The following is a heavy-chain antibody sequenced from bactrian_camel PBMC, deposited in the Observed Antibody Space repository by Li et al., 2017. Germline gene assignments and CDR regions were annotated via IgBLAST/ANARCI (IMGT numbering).Heavy chain of an antibody. D-gene: IGHD1*01. CDR3: VALAWGFNY. CDR1: GFTFSIYA. CDR2: SAGGGRT. J-gene: IGHJ4*01. V-gene: IGHV3S10*01. Sequence: VQLVESGGGLVQPGGSLRLSCAASGFTFSIYAMSWVRQAPGKGLEWVSSAGGGRTHYADSVKGRFTISKDNAMNTAYLQMDSLKSEDTAQYYCVALAWGFNYWGQGTQVTVS.